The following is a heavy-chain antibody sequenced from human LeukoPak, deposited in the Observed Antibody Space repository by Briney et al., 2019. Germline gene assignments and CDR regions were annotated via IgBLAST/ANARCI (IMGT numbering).Heavy chain of an antibody. CDR2: ISAYNGNT. Sequence: ASVKVSCKASGYTFTSYGISWVRQAPGQGLEWMGWISAYNGNTNYAQKLQGRVTMTTDTSTSTAYMELRSLRSDDTAVYYCARAAPFGRFLEWLPSNWFDPWGQGTLVTVSS. D-gene: IGHD3-3*01. CDR3: ARAAPFGRFLEWLPSNWFDP. V-gene: IGHV1-18*01. CDR1: GYTFTSYG. J-gene: IGHJ5*02.